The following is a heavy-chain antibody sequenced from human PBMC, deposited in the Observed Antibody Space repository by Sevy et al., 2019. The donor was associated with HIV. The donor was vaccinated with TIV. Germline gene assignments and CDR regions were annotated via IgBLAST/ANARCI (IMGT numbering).Heavy chain of an antibody. Sequence: GGSLRLSCAASGFTFSSYSMNWVRQAPGKGLEWVSSISSSSSYIYYEDSVKGRFTISRDNAKNSLYLQMNSLRAEDTAVYYCARDKANLGTEFDYWGQGTLVTVSS. CDR1: GFTFSSYS. D-gene: IGHD1-1*01. CDR3: ARDKANLGTEFDY. J-gene: IGHJ4*02. V-gene: IGHV3-21*01. CDR2: ISSSSSYI.